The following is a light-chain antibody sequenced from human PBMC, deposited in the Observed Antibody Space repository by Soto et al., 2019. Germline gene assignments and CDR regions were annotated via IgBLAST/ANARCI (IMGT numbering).Light chain of an antibody. J-gene: IGLJ1*01. CDR1: SSDIGAYNY. CDR2: EVT. CDR3: SSHGGANNFYV. V-gene: IGLV2-8*01. Sequence: QSVLTQPPSASGSPGQSVTISCTGTSSDIGAYNYVSWYQQHPGKVPKLIIYEVTKRPSGVPDRFSASKSGNTASLTVSGLQADDEADYYCSSHGGANNFYVFGTGTKVTVL.